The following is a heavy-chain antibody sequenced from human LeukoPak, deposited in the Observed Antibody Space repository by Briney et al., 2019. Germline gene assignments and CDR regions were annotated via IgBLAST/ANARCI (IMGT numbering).Heavy chain of an antibody. CDR2: IYYSGST. J-gene: IGHJ5*02. D-gene: IGHD4-23*01. CDR3: ASGGKSVWFDP. Sequence: PSETLSLTCAVSGGSISSGGYSWSWIRQPPGKGLEWIGYIYYSGSTYYNPSLKSRVTISVDTSKNQFSLKLSSVTAADTAVYYCASGGKSVWFDPWGQGTLVTVSS. V-gene: IGHV4-30-4*07. CDR1: GGSISSGGYS.